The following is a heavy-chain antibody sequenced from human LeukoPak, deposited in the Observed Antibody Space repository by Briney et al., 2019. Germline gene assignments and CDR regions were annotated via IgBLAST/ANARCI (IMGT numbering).Heavy chain of an antibody. J-gene: IGHJ4*02. D-gene: IGHD1-14*01. CDR1: GGSISTYY. V-gene: IGHV4-59*01. CDR2: IHYSGSS. Sequence: NASETLSLTCAVSGGSISTYYWSWIRQPPGKGLEWIGYIHYSGSSNYNPSLKSRVTISLDTSKNQFSLKLSSVTAADTAVYYCAKPARTDYADYWGQGTLVTVSS. CDR3: AKPARTDYADY.